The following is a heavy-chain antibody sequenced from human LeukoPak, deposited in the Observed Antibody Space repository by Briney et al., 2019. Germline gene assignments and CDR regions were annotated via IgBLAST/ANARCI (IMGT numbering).Heavy chain of an antibody. CDR3: AREGGGYNNRGFDY. D-gene: IGHD5-24*01. Sequence: PGGSLRLSCAASGFTFSSYGMNWVRQAPGKGLEWVSYISSGSSTIYYGDSVRGRFTISRDNAKNSLYLQMNSLRAEDTAVYYCAREGGGYNNRGFDYWGQGTLVTVSS. CDR1: GFTFSSYG. V-gene: IGHV3-48*01. CDR2: ISSGSSTI. J-gene: IGHJ4*02.